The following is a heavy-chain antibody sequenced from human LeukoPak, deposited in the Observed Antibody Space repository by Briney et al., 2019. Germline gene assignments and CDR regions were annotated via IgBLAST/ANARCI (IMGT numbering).Heavy chain of an antibody. CDR3: ARGLMGGYPRFDY. CDR2: IKQDGSEK. V-gene: IGHV3-7*03. D-gene: IGHD2-8*01. J-gene: IGHJ4*02. Sequence: GGSLRLSCAASGFTFSSYWMSWVRQAPGKGLEWVANIKQDGSEKYYVDSVKGRFTISRDNAKSSLYLQMNSLRIEDTALYYCARGLMGGYPRFDYWGQGTLVTVSS. CDR1: GFTFSSYW.